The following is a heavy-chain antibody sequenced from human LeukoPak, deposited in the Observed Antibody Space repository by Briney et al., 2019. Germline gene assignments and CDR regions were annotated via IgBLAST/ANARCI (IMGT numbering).Heavy chain of an antibody. CDR2: IYSGGST. V-gene: IGHV3-53*01. CDR1: GFTVSSNY. D-gene: IGHD6-19*01. Sequence: GGSLRLSCAASGFTVSSNYMSWVRQAPGKGLEWVSVIYSGGSTYYADSVKGRFTISRDNSKNTLYLQMNSLRAEDTAVYYCARESSDSSGVFDYWGQGTLVTVPS. J-gene: IGHJ4*02. CDR3: ARESSDSSGVFDY.